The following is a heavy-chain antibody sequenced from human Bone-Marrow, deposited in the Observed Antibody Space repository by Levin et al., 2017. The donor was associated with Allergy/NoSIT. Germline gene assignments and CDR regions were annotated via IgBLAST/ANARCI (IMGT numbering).Heavy chain of an antibody. CDR2: ISDNGVRS. V-gene: IGHV3-23*01. Sequence: GGSLRLSCAASGFTFGSYAMSWVRQAPGKGLEWVSGISDNGVRSYYGDSVKGRFTISRDNSKNTLYLQMNSLRAEDTAVYYCAKGSLPLSHFDYWGQGTLVTVSS. CDR1: GFTFGSYA. J-gene: IGHJ4*02. D-gene: IGHD2-15*01. CDR3: AKGSLPLSHFDY.